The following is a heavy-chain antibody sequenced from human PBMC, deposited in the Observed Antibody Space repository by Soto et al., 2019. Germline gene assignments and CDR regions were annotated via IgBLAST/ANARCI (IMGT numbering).Heavy chain of an antibody. J-gene: IGHJ4*02. Sequence: PGGSLRLSCAASGFTFSNAWLHWVRQVPGKGLEWVGRIKSKTDGGTTDYAAPVKGRFTISRDDSKNTLYLQMNSLEIEDTAVYYCITATTVVTSGHHYWGQGTLVTVSP. V-gene: IGHV3-15*07. CDR1: GFTFSNAW. D-gene: IGHD4-17*01. CDR3: ITATTVVTSGHHY. CDR2: IKSKTDGGTT.